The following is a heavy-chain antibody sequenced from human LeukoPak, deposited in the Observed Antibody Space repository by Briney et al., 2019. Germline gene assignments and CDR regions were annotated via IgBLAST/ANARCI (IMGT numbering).Heavy chain of an antibody. V-gene: IGHV5-51*01. CDR2: IYPGDSDT. D-gene: IGHD6-13*01. CDR3: ARLDGDSSSPVDY. J-gene: IGHJ4*02. CDR1: GYTFTNYW. Sequence: GESLKISCKGSGYTFTNYWIGWVRQMPGKGLERMGIIYPGDSDTRYSPSFQGQVTISADKSISTAYVQWSSLKASDTAMYYCARLDGDSSSPVDYWGQGTLVTVSS.